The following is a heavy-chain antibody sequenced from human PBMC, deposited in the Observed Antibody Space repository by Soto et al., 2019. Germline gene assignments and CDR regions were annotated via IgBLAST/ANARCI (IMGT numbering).Heavy chain of an antibody. Sequence: QVQLVESGGGVVQPGRSLRLSCAASGFTFSSYGMHWVRQAPGKGLEWVAVISYDGSNKYYADSVKGRFTISRDNSKNTLYLQMNSLRAEDTAVYYCAKDLGCSSTSCYTNYYYGMDVWGQGTTVTVSS. CDR2: ISYDGSNK. CDR3: AKDLGCSSTSCYTNYYYGMDV. D-gene: IGHD2-2*02. V-gene: IGHV3-30*18. CDR1: GFTFSSYG. J-gene: IGHJ6*02.